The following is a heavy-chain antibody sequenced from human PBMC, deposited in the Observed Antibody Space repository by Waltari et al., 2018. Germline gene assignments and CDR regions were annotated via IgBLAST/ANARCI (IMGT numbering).Heavy chain of an antibody. CDR1: GGSISSYY. D-gene: IGHD2-2*02. J-gene: IGHJ3*02. CDR3: ARGQDIVVVPAAISAFDI. V-gene: IGHV4-59*01. Sequence: QVQLQESGPGLVKPSETLSLTCTVSGGSISSYYWSWIRQPPGKGLEWIGYIYYSGSTNYNPSLKSRVTISVDTSKNQFSLKLSSVTAADTAVYYCARGQDIVVVPAAISAFDIWGQGTMVTVSS. CDR2: IYYSGST.